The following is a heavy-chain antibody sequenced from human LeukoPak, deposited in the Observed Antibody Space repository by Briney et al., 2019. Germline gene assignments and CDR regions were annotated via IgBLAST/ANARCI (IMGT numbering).Heavy chain of an antibody. Sequence: SETLSLTCAVYGGSFSGHYWTWIRQPPGKGLEWVGESTHSGSTNYNPSLKSRVTISVDTSKNQFSLKLTSVTAADTAVYHCARGRTGAAALDFWGPGTLVTVSS. CDR1: GGSFSGHY. J-gene: IGHJ4*02. V-gene: IGHV4-34*01. CDR3: ARGRTGAAALDF. CDR2: STHSGST. D-gene: IGHD2-2*01.